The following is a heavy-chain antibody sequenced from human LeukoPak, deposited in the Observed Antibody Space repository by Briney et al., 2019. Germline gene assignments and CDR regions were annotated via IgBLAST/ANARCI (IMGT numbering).Heavy chain of an antibody. Sequence: PGGSLRLSCAASGFTFSSYWMHWVRQAPGKGLVWVSRINNDGSSTSYADSVKGRFTISRDNAKNTLYLQMNSLRAEDTAVYYCAKENMGPYYMDVWGKGTTVTISS. CDR1: GFTFSSYW. CDR3: AKENMGPYYMDV. D-gene: IGHD3-16*01. CDR2: INNDGSST. V-gene: IGHV3-74*01. J-gene: IGHJ6*03.